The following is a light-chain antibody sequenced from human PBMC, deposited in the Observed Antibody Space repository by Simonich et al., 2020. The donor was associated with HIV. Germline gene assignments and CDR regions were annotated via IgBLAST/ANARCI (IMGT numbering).Light chain of an antibody. CDR1: QSVLYSSNNKNY. CDR3: QQYYITPHT. V-gene: IGKV4-1*01. J-gene: IGKJ1*01. CDR2: WAS. Sequence: DILMTQSPASLALSLGERATINCKSSQSVLYSSNNKNYLAWYQQKPGQPPKLLIYWASNREFGVPDRFSGSGSETDFTLTISSLQAEDVAVYYCQQYYITPHTFGQGTKVEIK.